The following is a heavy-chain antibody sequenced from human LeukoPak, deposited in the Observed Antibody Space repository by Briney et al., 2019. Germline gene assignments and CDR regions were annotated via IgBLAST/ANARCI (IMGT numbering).Heavy chain of an antibody. CDR3: ARGETRNDY. Sequence: SVKVSCKASGGTFSSYAISWVRQAPGQGLEWMGGIIPIFGTANYAQKFQGRVTMTTDTSTSTAYLELRSLRSDDTAVYYCARGETRNDYWGQGTLVTVSS. J-gene: IGHJ4*02. CDR2: IIPIFGTA. D-gene: IGHD3-16*01. CDR1: GGTFSSYA. V-gene: IGHV1-69*05.